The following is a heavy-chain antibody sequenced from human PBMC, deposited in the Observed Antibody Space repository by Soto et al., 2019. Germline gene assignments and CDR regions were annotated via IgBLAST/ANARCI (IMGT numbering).Heavy chain of an antibody. CDR3: ARSTSRSSPTSDY. D-gene: IGHD6-6*01. CDR2: INPNSGGT. V-gene: IGHV1-2*02. CDR1: GYTFTGYY. Sequence: ASVNVSCNASGYTFTGYYMHWVRQAPGQGLEWMGGINPNSGGTNYAKKFQGRVTMTRDTSSSTAYMELSRLRSEDTAVYYCARSTSRSSPTSDYSGKGNMVAVST. J-gene: IGHJ4*02.